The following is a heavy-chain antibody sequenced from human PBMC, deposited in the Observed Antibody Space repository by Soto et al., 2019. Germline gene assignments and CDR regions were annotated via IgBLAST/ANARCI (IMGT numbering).Heavy chain of an antibody. D-gene: IGHD3-22*01. CDR1: GFTFSSYS. V-gene: IGHV3-21*01. J-gene: IGHJ4*02. CDR2: ISSSSSNI. Sequence: EVQLVESGGGLVKPGGSLRLSCAASGFTFSSYSMNWVRQAPGKGLEWVSSISSSSSNIYYADSVKGRFTISRDNAKNSLYLQMNSLRAEDTAVYYCARGYYSSGYLFDYWGQGTLVTVSS. CDR3: ARGYYSSGYLFDY.